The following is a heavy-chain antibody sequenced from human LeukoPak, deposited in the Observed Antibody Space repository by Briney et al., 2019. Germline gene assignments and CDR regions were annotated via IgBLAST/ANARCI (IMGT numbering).Heavy chain of an antibody. V-gene: IGHV4-34*01. J-gene: IGHJ6*02. D-gene: IGHD1-26*01. CDR2: INHSGST. CDR3: ASLLQRYYGMDV. Sequence: SETLSLTCTVSGGSISNRGYYWSWIRQPPGKGLEWIGEINHSGSTNYNPSLKSRVTISVDTSKNQFSLKLSSVTAADTAVYYCASLLQRYYGMDVWGQGTTVTVSS. CDR1: GGSISNRGYY.